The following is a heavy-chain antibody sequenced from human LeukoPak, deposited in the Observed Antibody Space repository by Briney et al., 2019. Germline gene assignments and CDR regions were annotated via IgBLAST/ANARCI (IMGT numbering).Heavy chain of an antibody. Sequence: PGGSLRLSCAASGFTFSSYEMNWVRQAPGKGPEWVSYISSSGSTIYYADSVKGRFTISRDNAKNSLYLQMNSLRAEDTAVYYCARDTPPYYDYVWGSQGVFDYWGQGTLVTVSS. D-gene: IGHD3-16*01. CDR1: GFTFSSYE. CDR2: ISSSGSTI. CDR3: ARDTPPYYDYVWGSQGVFDY. J-gene: IGHJ4*02. V-gene: IGHV3-48*03.